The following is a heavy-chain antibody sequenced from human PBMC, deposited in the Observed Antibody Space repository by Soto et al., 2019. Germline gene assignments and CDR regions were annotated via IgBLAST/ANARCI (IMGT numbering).Heavy chain of an antibody. J-gene: IGHJ5*02. CDR1: GYTLTNFG. D-gene: IGHD1-26*01. CDR3: ARAILGVEAWFDP. CDR2: ISAYTDTP. V-gene: IGHV1-18*01. Sequence: ASVKVSCKASGYTLTNFGVTWVRRAPGQGLEWMGWISAYTDTPNYAQKFQGRVTMTIDTSTSTAYMDLRSLTSDDTAVYYCARAILGVEAWFDPWGQGTLVTVSS.